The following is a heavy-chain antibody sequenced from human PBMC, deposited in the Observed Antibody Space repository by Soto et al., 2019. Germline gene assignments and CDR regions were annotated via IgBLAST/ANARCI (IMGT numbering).Heavy chain of an antibody. CDR3: ASDREKGCGRWHLDH. J-gene: IGHJ4*02. Sequence: EVQLVESGGGLVQPGGSLRLSCAASGFSVSSNYMNWVRQSPGKGLEWVSVLYNGGSISYADSVKGRFTISRNNSKNILYLQMNSLRAEDTAVYYCASDREKGCGRWHLDHWGQGTLVTVSS. CDR1: GFSVSSNY. CDR2: LYNGGSI. D-gene: IGHD2-15*01. V-gene: IGHV3-66*01.